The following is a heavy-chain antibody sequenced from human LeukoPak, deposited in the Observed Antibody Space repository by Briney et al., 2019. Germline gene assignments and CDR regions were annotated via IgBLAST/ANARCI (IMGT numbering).Heavy chain of an antibody. D-gene: IGHD2-2*01. Sequence: GGSLRLSCAVSGFTFSSYGMHWVRQAPGKGLEWVAVIWYDGSNKYYADSVKGRFTISRDNSKNTLYLQMNSLRVEDTAVYYCARELNRDCSSTSCYVGYYYYGMDVWGQGTTVTVSS. J-gene: IGHJ6*02. CDR1: GFTFSSYG. CDR3: ARELNRDCSSTSCYVGYYYYGMDV. V-gene: IGHV3-33*01. CDR2: IWYDGSNK.